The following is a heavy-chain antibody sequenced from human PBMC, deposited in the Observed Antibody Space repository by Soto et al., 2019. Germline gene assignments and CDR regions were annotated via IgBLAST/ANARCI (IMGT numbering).Heavy chain of an antibody. V-gene: IGHV4-61*01. CDR1: GSSDNIGTYY. D-gene: IGHD2-21*01. J-gene: IGHJ4*02. Sequence: SETLSLTCTVPGSSDNIGTYYWSWIRQPPGKGLEWIGFIHYSGSTNYNPSLKSRVTMSVDTSKNQFSLKLTSVNAADTAVYYCTRGGDAYKNCHCGQGTLVTVSS. CDR3: TRGGDAYKNCH. CDR2: IHYSGST.